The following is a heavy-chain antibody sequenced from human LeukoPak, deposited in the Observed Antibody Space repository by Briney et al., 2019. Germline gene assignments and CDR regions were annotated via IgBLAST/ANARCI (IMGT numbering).Heavy chain of an antibody. V-gene: IGHV1-46*01. CDR2: INPSGGST. CDR3: ARDYNKNYYMDV. CDR1: GYTFTSYY. Sequence: ASVKVSCKASGYTFTSYYMHWVRQAPGQGLEWMGIINPSGGSTSYAQKFQGRVTMTRDMSTSTVYMELSSLRSEDTAVYYCARDYNKNYYMDVWGKGTTVTVSS. J-gene: IGHJ6*03. D-gene: IGHD1-1*01.